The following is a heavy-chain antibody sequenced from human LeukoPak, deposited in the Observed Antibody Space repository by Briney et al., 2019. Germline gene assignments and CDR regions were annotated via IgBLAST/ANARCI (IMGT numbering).Heavy chain of an antibody. CDR2: MNPNSGNT. CDR1: GYTFTSYD. Sequence: GASVKVSCKASGYTFTSYDINWVRQATGQGLEWMGWMNPNSGNTGYAQKFQGRVTMTRNTSISTAYMELSSLRSEDTAVYYCASPREGIFGVGNRAPPFDYWGQGTLVTVSS. D-gene: IGHD3-3*01. J-gene: IGHJ4*02. CDR3: ASPREGIFGVGNRAPPFDY. V-gene: IGHV1-8*01.